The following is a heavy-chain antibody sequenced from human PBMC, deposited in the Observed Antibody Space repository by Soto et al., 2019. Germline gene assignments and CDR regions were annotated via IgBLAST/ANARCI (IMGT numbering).Heavy chain of an antibody. D-gene: IGHD6-13*01. CDR2: VSPYTGYT. J-gene: IGHJ4*02. V-gene: IGHV1-18*04. Sequence: QVQLVQSGAEVKKPGAYVKVSCKASGYTFTSYGISWVRQAPGQGLEWMGWVSPYTGYTNYEQKLQGRVTMTTDTSTNTAYMELRSLRSDDTAVYYWTQDQTAAGNVDYWGQGTLVTVSS. CDR3: TQDQTAAGNVDY. CDR1: GYTFTSYG.